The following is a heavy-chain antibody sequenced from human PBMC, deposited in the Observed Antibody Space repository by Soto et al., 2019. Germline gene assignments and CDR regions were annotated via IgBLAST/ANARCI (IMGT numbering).Heavy chain of an antibody. CDR2: IIPTFGTA. D-gene: IGHD3-10*01. CDR3: ASGPPGGGYYYYYGMDV. J-gene: IGHJ6*02. CDR1: GGTFSSYA. V-gene: IGHV1-69*13. Sequence: GASVKVSCKASGGTFSSYAISWVRQAPGQGLEWMGGIIPTFGTANYAQKFQGRVTITADESTSTAYMELSSLRSEDTAVYYCASGPPGGGYYYYYGMDVWGQGTTVTVSS.